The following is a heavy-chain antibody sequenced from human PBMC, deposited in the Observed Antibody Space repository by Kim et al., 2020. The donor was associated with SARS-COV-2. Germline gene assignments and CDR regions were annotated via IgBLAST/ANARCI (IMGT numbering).Heavy chain of an antibody. CDR1: GFTFSSFW. CDR2: IKQDGSEQ. V-gene: IGHV3-7*01. CDR3: ARDFFWGFDY. D-gene: IGHD7-27*01. Sequence: GGSLRLSCAVSGFTFSSFWMSWVRQAPGKGLEWVANIKQDGSEQYYADSVRGRFSISRDNAKNSLYLQMNSLRAEDMAVYYCARDFFWGFDYWGQGTLV. J-gene: IGHJ4*02.